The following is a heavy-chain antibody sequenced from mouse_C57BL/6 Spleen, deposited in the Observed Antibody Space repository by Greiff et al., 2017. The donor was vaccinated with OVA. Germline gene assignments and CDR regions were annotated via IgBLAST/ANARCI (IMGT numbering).Heavy chain of an antibody. Sequence: EVQLQQSGPVLVKPGASVKISCKASGYTFTDYYMNWVKQSHGKSLEWIGDINPNNGGTSYNQKFKGKATLTVDKSSSTAYMELRSLTSEDSAVYYCAYGYSWFAYWGQGTLVTVSA. J-gene: IGHJ3*01. CDR1: GYTFTDYY. D-gene: IGHD2-2*01. CDR3: AYGYSWFAY. CDR2: INPNNGGT. V-gene: IGHV1-26*01.